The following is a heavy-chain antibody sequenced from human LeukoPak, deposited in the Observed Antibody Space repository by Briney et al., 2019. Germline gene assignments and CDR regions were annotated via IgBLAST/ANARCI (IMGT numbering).Heavy chain of an antibody. D-gene: IGHD5-18*01. CDR2: ISWNSGII. CDR3: AKGRGYSYGRFDS. Sequence: GGSLRLSCAASGFTFDDYAMHWVRQAPGKGLEWVSGISWNSGIIGYADSVKGRFTISRDNAKNSLYLQMNSLRAEDTALYYCAKGRGYSYGRFDSWGQGTLVTVSS. J-gene: IGHJ4*02. CDR1: GFTFDDYA. V-gene: IGHV3-9*01.